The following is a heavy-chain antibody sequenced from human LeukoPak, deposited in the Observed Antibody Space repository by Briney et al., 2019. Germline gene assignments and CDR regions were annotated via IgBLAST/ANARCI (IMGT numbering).Heavy chain of an antibody. V-gene: IGHV3-66*02. CDR1: GFTVSSNY. CDR3: ARGSSSWYYYYYYMDV. J-gene: IGHJ6*03. D-gene: IGHD6-13*01. Sequence: GGSLRLSCAASGFTVSSNYMSWVRQAPGKGLEWVSVVYSGGSTYYADSVKGRFTISRDNSKNTLYLQMNSLRAEDTAVYYCARGSSSWYYYYYYMDVWGKGTTVTVSS. CDR2: VYSGGST.